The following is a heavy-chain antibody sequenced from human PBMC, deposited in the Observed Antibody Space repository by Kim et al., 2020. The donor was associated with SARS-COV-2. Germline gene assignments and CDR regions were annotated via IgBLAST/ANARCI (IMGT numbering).Heavy chain of an antibody. V-gene: IGHV1-18*01. D-gene: IGHD2-2*01. CDR3: AREGTKKGPAPDWFDP. Sequence: ASVKVSCKASGYTFTSYGISWVRQAPGQGLEWMGWISAYNGNTNYAQKLQGRVTMTADTSTSTAYMELRSLRSDDTAVYYCAREGTKKGPAPDWFDPWGQGTLVTVSS. CDR1: GYTFTSYG. J-gene: IGHJ5*02. CDR2: ISAYNGNT.